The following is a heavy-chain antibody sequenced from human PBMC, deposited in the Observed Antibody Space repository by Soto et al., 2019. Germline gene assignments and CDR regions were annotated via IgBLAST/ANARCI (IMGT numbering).Heavy chain of an antibody. CDR2: ISYDGSNK. CDR1: GFTFSSYG. CDR3: AKDRRYYDSSGYSDY. Sequence: QVQLVESGGGVVQPGRSLRLSCAASGFTFSSYGMHWVRQAPGKGLEWVAVISYDGSNKYYADSVKGRFTISRDNSKNTLYLQMNSLRAEDTAVYYCAKDRRYYDSSGYSDYWGQGTLVTVSS. V-gene: IGHV3-30*18. J-gene: IGHJ4*02. D-gene: IGHD3-22*01.